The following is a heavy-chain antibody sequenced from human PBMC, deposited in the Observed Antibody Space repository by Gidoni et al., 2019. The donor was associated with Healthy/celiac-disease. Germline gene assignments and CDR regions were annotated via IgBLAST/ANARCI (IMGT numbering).Heavy chain of an antibody. V-gene: IGHV3-30-3*01. CDR1: GFTFSSYA. D-gene: IGHD6-19*01. CDR3: ARGYSSGWYGDY. CDR2: ISYDGSNK. J-gene: IGHJ4*02. Sequence: QVQLVESGGGVVQPGRSLRLPCAASGFTFSSYAMHWVRQAPGKGLEWVAVISYDGSNKYYADSVKGRFTISRDNSKNTLYLQMNSLRAEDTAVYYCARGYSSGWYGDYWGQGTLVTVSS.